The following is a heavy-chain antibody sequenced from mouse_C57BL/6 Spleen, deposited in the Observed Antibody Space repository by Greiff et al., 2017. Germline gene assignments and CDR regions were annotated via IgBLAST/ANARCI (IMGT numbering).Heavy chain of an antibody. CDR3: ARHGVITTVVEGYFDV. Sequence: EVMLVESGGGLVQPGGSLKLSCAASGFTFSDYYMYWVRQTPEKRLEWVAYISNGGGSTYYPDTVKGRFTISRDNAKNTLYLQMSRLKSEDTAMYYCARHGVITTVVEGYFDVWGTGTTVTVAS. CDR2: ISNGGGST. J-gene: IGHJ1*03. V-gene: IGHV5-12*01. D-gene: IGHD1-1*01. CDR1: GFTFSDYY.